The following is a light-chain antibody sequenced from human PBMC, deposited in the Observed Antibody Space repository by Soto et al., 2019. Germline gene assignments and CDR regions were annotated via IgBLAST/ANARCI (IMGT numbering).Light chain of an antibody. Sequence: DIQMTQSPCTLSASVGDRVTITCRASQSISSWLAWYQQKPGKAPKLLIYAAASLQSGVPSRFSGSGSGTYFTLTISSLQPEDFATYYCQQANSFPLSITFGQGTRLEIK. CDR2: AAA. V-gene: IGKV1-12*01. CDR1: QSISSW. CDR3: QQANSFPLSIT. J-gene: IGKJ5*01.